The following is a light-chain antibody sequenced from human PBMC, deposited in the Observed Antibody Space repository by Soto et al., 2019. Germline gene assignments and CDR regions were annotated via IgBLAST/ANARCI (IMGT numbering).Light chain of an antibody. CDR2: GNS. CDR3: QSYDSSLSGRVV. Sequence: QSALTQPPSVSGAPGQRVTISCTGRSSNIGAGYDVHWYQQLPGTAPKLLIYGNSNRPSGVPDRFSGSKSGTSASLAITGLQAEDEADYYCQSYDSSLSGRVVFGGGTKLTVL. V-gene: IGLV1-40*01. CDR1: SSNIGAGYD. J-gene: IGLJ2*01.